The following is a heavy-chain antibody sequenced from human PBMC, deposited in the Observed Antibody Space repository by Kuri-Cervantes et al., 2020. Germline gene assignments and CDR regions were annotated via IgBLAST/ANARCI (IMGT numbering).Heavy chain of an antibody. CDR3: ASSRRRGSGWSSAFDI. CDR1: GYTFTSYY. J-gene: IGHJ3*02. CDR2: INPSGGST. V-gene: IGHV1-46*01. D-gene: IGHD6-19*01. Sequence: ASVKVSCKASGYTFTSYYMHWVRQAPGQGLEWMGIINPSGGSTSYAQKFQGRVTMTTDTSTSTAYMELRSLRSDDTAVYYCASSRRRGSGWSSAFDIWGQGTMVTVSS.